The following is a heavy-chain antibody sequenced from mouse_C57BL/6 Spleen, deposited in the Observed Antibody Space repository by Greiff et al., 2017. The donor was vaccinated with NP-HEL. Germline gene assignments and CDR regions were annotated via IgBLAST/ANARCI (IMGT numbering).Heavy chain of an antibody. V-gene: IGHV7-1*01. J-gene: IGHJ3*01. CDR2: SRNKANDYTT. Sequence: EVQVVESGGGLVQSGRSLRLSCATSGFTFSDFYMEWVRQAPGKGLEWIAASRNKANDYTTEYSASVKGRFIVSRDTSQSILYLQMNALRAEDTAIYYCARDAGNWDGAWFAYWGQGTLVTVSA. CDR1: GFTFSDFY. D-gene: IGHD4-1*01. CDR3: ARDAGNWDGAWFAY.